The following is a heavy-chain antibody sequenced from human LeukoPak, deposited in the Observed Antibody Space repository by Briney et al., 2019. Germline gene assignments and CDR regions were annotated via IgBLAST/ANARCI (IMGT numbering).Heavy chain of an antibody. CDR1: GGSISSYY. V-gene: IGHV4-59*01. D-gene: IGHD3-3*01. Sequence: SSETLSLTCTVSGGSISSYYWSWIRQPPGKGLEWIGYIYYSGSTNYNPSLKSRVTISVDTSKNQFSLKLSSVTAADTAVYYCARGLQDFWSGYYLGYWAQGTLVTVSS. CDR2: IYYSGST. CDR3: ARGLQDFWSGYYLGY. J-gene: IGHJ4*02.